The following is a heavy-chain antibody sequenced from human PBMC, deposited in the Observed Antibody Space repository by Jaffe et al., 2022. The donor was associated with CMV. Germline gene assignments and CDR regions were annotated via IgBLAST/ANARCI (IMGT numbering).Heavy chain of an antibody. D-gene: IGHD4-17*01. CDR1: GGSISSYY. V-gene: IGHV4-59*01. Sequence: QVQLQESGPGLVKPSETLSLTCTVSGGSISSYYWSWIRQPPGKGLEWIGYIYYSGSTNYNPSLKSRVTISVDTSKNQFSLKLSSVTAADTAVYYCARLVHGDYDYYYYYGMDVWGQGTTVTVSS. CDR2: IYYSGST. CDR3: ARLVHGDYDYYYYYGMDV. J-gene: IGHJ6*02.